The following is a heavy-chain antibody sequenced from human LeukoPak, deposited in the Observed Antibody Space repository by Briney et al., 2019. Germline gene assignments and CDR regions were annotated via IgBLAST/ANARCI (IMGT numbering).Heavy chain of an antibody. V-gene: IGHV1-2*06. CDR3: ARRASSSWYAFDY. J-gene: IGHJ4*02. D-gene: IGHD6-13*01. Sequence: ASVKVSCKASGYTFTGYYMHWVRQAPGQGHEWMGRINPNSGGTNYAQKFQGRVTMTRDTSISTAYMELSRLRSDDTAVYYCARRASSSWYAFDYWGQGTLVTVSS. CDR1: GYTFTGYY. CDR2: INPNSGGT.